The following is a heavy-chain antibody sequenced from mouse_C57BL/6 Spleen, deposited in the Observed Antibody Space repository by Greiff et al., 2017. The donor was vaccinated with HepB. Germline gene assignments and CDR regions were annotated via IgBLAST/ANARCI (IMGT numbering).Heavy chain of an antibody. D-gene: IGHD3-2*01. CDR2: IDPEDGDT. Sequence: EVQLQQSGAELVRPGASVKLSCTASGFNIRDYYMHWVKQRPEQGLEWIGRIDPEDGDTEYAPKFQGKATMTADTPSNTAYLQLSSLTSEATAVYYGTTGQLGYYAMDYWGQGTSVTVSS. CDR1: GFNIRDYY. CDR3: TTGQLGYYAMDY. J-gene: IGHJ4*01. V-gene: IGHV14-1*01.